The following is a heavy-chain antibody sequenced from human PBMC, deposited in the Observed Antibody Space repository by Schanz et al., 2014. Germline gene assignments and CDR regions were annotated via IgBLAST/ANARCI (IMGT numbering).Heavy chain of an antibody. CDR2: ISGTTTYT. D-gene: IGHD2-15*01. V-gene: IGHV3-23*04. CDR1: GFTFSTYA. J-gene: IGHJ6*02. Sequence: EVQLVESGGGLVKPGGSLRLSCAASGFTFSTYAMSWVRQAPGKGLEWVSYISGTTTYTNYADSVKGRFTISRDNSENTLYLQMNSLSADDTAVFYCAKGMGYCSGGTCYDYYYYGLDVWGQGTTVTVSS. CDR3: AKGMGYCSGGTCYDYYYYGLDV.